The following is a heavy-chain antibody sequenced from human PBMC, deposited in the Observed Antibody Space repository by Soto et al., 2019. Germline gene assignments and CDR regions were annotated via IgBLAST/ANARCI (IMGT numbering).Heavy chain of an antibody. CDR3: ARGIRDSSGYYDHYYGMDV. J-gene: IGHJ6*02. Sequence: QVQLVQSGAEVKKPGSSVKVSCKASGGTFSSYAISWVRQAPGQGLEWMGGIIPIFGTANYAQKFQGRVTITADEYTSTAYMELSSLRSEDTAVYYCARGIRDSSGYYDHYYGMDVWGQGTTVTVSS. CDR2: IIPIFGTA. D-gene: IGHD3-22*01. V-gene: IGHV1-69*01. CDR1: GGTFSSYA.